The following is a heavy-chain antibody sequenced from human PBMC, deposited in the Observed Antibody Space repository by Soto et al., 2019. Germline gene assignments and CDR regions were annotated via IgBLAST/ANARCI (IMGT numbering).Heavy chain of an antibody. J-gene: IGHJ4*02. Sequence: QVQLVESGGGVVQPGRSLRLSCAASGFTFSSYGMHWVRQAPGKGLEWVAVIWYDGSNKYYADSVKGRFTISRDNSKNTLYLQMNSLSAEDTAVYYCARDGDGDPRDWGQGTLVTVSS. D-gene: IGHD4-17*01. CDR3: ARDGDGDPRD. CDR2: IWYDGSNK. V-gene: IGHV3-33*01. CDR1: GFTFSSYG.